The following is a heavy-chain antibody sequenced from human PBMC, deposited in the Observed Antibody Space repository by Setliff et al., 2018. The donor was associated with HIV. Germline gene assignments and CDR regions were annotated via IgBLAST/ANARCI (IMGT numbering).Heavy chain of an antibody. D-gene: IGHD1-26*01. Sequence: GGSLRLSCIVSGFTFRNYGMHWVRQAPGKGLEWVAVIWFDERSKYYADSVKGRFTISRDNSKNTLYLQMNNLRVEDTAVYYCAKDDGSYWGNHFDSWGQGTLVTVSS. CDR2: IWFDERSK. V-gene: IGHV3-33*03. J-gene: IGHJ4*02. CDR1: GFTFRNYG. CDR3: AKDDGSYWGNHFDS.